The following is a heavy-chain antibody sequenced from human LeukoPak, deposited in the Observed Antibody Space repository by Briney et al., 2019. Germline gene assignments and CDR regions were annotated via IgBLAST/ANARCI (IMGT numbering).Heavy chain of an antibody. Sequence: GASVKVSCKASGGTFSSYAISWVRQALGQGLEWMGRIIPILGIANYAQKFQGRVTITADKSTSTAYMELSSLRSEDTAVYYCARAALLYYYYGMDVWGQGTTVTVSS. CDR3: ARAALLYYYYGMDV. V-gene: IGHV1-69*04. CDR1: GGTFSSYA. J-gene: IGHJ6*02. CDR2: IIPILGIA.